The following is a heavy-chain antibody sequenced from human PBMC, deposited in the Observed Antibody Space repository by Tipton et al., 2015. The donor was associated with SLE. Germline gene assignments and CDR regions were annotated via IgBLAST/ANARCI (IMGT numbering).Heavy chain of an antibody. CDR2: IDYSGST. Sequence: TLSLTCTVSGGSISNYYWSWIRQPPGKGPEWVGYIDYSGSTNYNPSFKSRVTMSVETSKNQLSLKLSSVTVADTAVYYCARERYSSSSPVDYWGQGTLVTVSS. D-gene: IGHD6-6*01. CDR3: ARERYSSSSPVDY. V-gene: IGHV4-59*01. J-gene: IGHJ4*02. CDR1: GGSISNYY.